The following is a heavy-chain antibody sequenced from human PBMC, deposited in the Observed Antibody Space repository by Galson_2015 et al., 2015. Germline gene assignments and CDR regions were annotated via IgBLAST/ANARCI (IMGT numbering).Heavy chain of an antibody. CDR3: ASQRVRGVIIEGSDY. Sequence: SETLSLTCAVYGGSFSGYYWSWIRQPPGKGLEWIGEINHSGSTNYNPSLKSRVTISVDTSKNQFSLKLSSVTAADTAVYYCASQRVRGVIIEGSDYWGQGTLVTVSS. J-gene: IGHJ4*02. D-gene: IGHD3-10*01. CDR2: INHSGST. CDR1: GGSFSGYY. V-gene: IGHV4-34*01.